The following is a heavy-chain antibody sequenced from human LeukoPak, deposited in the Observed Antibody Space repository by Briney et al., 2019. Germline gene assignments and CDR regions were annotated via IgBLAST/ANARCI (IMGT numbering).Heavy chain of an antibody. J-gene: IGHJ4*02. CDR1: GFTFRTYA. Sequence: GGSLRLSCAASGFTFRTYAIHCLRQAPGKGLEWVAVMSYDGKDKYYTDSVKGRFTISRDNSKNTLYLQMNSLRAEDTAIYYCAKHCSSAGCYRFEHWGQGTLVTVSS. CDR3: AKHCSSAGCYRFEH. D-gene: IGHD2-2*01. CDR2: MSYDGKDK. V-gene: IGHV3-30-3*02.